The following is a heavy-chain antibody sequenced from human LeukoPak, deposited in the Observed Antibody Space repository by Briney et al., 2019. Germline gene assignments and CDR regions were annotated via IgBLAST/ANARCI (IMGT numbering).Heavy chain of an antibody. CDR3: TRGLGAYGWFDP. CDR2: ISSDGSNT. Sequence: GGSLRLSCAASGFTVSSFWMHWVRQAPGKGLVWVSRISSDGSNTYYADSVKGRFTISRDTAMNTLYLHMHSLREEDTARYYCTRGLGAYGWFDPWGQGTQVTVSS. CDR1: GFTVSSFW. J-gene: IGHJ5*02. V-gene: IGHV3-74*01. D-gene: IGHD1-26*01.